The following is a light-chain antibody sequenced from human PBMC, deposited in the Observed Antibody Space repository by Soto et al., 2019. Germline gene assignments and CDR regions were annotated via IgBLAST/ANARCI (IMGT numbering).Light chain of an antibody. CDR2: DAS. J-gene: IGKJ1*01. V-gene: IGKV3-11*01. CDR1: QSVSSY. Sequence: PGERATLSCRASQSVSSYFAWYQQKPGQAPRLLIYDASNRATGVPARFSGSGSGTDFTLTISSLEPEDFAVYYCQQRRYWPVTFGQGTKVDIK. CDR3: QQRRYWPVT.